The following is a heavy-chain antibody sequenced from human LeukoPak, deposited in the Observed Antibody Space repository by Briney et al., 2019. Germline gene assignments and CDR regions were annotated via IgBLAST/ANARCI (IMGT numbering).Heavy chain of an antibody. CDR2: IKQDGSEK. D-gene: IGHD3-3*01. CDR3: ARALSG. V-gene: IGHV3-7*03. J-gene: IGHJ4*02. CDR1: GFTFSNYW. Sequence: GSLRLSCAASGFTFSNYWMHWVRQAPGKGLEWVANIKQDGSEKYYVGSVKGRFSISRDNAKNSVYLQMNSLRAEDTAVYYCARALSGWGQGTLVTFSS.